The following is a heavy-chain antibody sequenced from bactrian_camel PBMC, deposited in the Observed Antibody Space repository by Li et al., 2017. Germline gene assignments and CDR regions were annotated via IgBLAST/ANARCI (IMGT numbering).Heavy chain of an antibody. Sequence: HVQLVESGGGSVQAGGSLTLSYAASGYTHSSSCLGWFRMPPGKEREGVAAIYGGTTTYYADSVKGRFTISQDNAKSTLYLQLNSLKTEDTAMYYCAKDPQGYDRGQGTQVTVS. D-gene: IGHD5*01. J-gene: IGHJ4*01. CDR3: AKDPQGYD. CDR2: IYGGTTT. V-gene: IGHV3S1*01. CDR1: GYTHSSSC.